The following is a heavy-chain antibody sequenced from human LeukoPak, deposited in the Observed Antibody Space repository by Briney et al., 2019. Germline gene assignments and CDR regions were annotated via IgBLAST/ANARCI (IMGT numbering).Heavy chain of an antibody. CDR2: INPNSGGT. CDR1: GYTFTGYY. Sequence: ASVKVSCKASGYTFTGYYMHWVRQAPGQGLEWMGWINPNSGGTNYAQKFQGRVTMTRDTSISTAYMELSRLRSDDTAVYYCAREDYDSGGYSDYWGQGTLVTVSS. V-gene: IGHV1-2*02. CDR3: AREDYDSGGYSDY. D-gene: IGHD3-22*01. J-gene: IGHJ4*02.